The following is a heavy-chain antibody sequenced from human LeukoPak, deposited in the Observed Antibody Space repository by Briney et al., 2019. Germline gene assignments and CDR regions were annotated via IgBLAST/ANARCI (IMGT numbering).Heavy chain of an antibody. CDR2: IIPIFGTA. CDR3: ARESRRITMIVASRGAFDI. V-gene: IGHV1-69*05. D-gene: IGHD3-22*01. CDR1: GGTFSSYA. Sequence: GASVKVSCKASGGTFSSYAISWVRQAPGQGLEWMGGIIPIFGTANYAQKFQGRVTITTDESTSTAYMELSSLRSEDTAVYYCARESRRITMIVASRGAFDIWGQGTMVTVSS. J-gene: IGHJ3*02.